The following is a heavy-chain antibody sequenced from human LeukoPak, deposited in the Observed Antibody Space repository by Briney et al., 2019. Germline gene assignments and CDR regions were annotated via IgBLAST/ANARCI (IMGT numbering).Heavy chain of an antibody. V-gene: IGHV4-38-2*02. D-gene: IGHD2-15*01. Sequence: SSETLSLTCTVSGYSISSGYYWGWIRQPPGKGLEWIGSIYHSGSTYYNPSLKSRVTISVDTSKNQFSLKLSSVTAADTAVYYCARSGGSSKKIDYWGQGTLVTVSS. CDR2: IYHSGST. CDR3: ARSGGSSKKIDY. CDR1: GYSISSGYY. J-gene: IGHJ4*02.